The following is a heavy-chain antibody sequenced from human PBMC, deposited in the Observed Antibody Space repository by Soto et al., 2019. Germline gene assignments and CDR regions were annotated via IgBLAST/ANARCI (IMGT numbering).Heavy chain of an antibody. V-gene: IGHV4-39*02. J-gene: IGHJ4*02. D-gene: IGHD1-26*01. CDR2: IYYSGST. CDR3: VRDDVGVGIDY. Sequence: LTCSVSGGSISSSSYFWGWIRQPPGKGLEWIGSIYYSGSTYYNPSLKSRVTVSVDTSKNQFSLKLSSVTAADTAVYYCVRDDVGVGIDYWGLGTLVTVSS. CDR1: GGSISSSSYF.